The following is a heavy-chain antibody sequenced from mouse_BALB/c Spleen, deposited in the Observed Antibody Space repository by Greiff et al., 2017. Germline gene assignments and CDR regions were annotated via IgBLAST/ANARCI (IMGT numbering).Heavy chain of an antibody. V-gene: IGHV3-6*02. D-gene: IGHD2-14*01. CDR2: ISYDGSN. Sequence: EVQLVESGPGLVKPSQSLSLTCSVTGYSITSGYYWNWIRQFPGNKLEWMGYISYDGSNNYNPSLKNRISITRDTSKNQFFLKLNSVTTEDTATYYCAREGHYRYDFDYWGQGTTLTVSS. CDR1: GYSITSGYY. J-gene: IGHJ2*01. CDR3: AREGHYRYDFDY.